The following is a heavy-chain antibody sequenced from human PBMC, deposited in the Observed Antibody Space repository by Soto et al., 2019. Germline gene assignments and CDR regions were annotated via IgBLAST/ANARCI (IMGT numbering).Heavy chain of an antibody. J-gene: IGHJ4*02. V-gene: IGHV3-30-3*01. CDR2: ISYDGSNK. CDR3: ASIEPPSGYDLYFDY. Sequence: QVPLVESGGGVVQPGRSLRLSCAASGFTFSSYAMHWVRQAPGKGLEWVAVISYDGSNKYYADSVKGRFTISRDNSKNTLYLQMNSLRAEDTAVYYCASIEPPSGYDLYFDYWGQGTLVTVSS. CDR1: GFTFSSYA. D-gene: IGHD5-12*01.